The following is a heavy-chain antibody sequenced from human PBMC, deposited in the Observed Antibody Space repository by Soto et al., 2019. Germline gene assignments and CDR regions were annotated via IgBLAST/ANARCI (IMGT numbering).Heavy chain of an antibody. J-gene: IGHJ6*02. CDR2: ISGYNGDT. D-gene: IGHD2-8*01. CDR1: GYTFSRYG. CDR3: ATNGQPPYYYYGMDV. Sequence: QGQLVQSGPEVKKPGASVKVSCKTSGYTFSRYGISWVRQAPGQGLEWMGWISGYNGDTNYAQKVQGRVTMTIDTSTYPASMELRRLTSDDTAIYYCATNGQPPYYYYGMDVWGQGTTVTVSS. V-gene: IGHV1-18*01.